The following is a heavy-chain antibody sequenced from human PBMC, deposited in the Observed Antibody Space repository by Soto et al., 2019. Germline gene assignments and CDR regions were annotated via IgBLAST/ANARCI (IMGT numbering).Heavy chain of an antibody. D-gene: IGHD3-3*01. CDR1: GFTFSSYA. CDR3: AKDVGLVLRFLEWLSGYMDV. Sequence: GGSLRLSCAASGFTFSSYAMSWVRQAPGKGLEWVSAISGSGGSTYYADSVKGRFTISRDNSKNTLYLQMNSLRAEDTAVYYCAKDVGLVLRFLEWLSGYMDVWGKGTTVTVSS. V-gene: IGHV3-23*01. CDR2: ISGSGGST. J-gene: IGHJ6*03.